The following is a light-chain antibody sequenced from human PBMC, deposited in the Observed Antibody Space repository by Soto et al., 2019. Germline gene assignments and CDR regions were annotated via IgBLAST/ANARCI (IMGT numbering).Light chain of an antibody. CDR2: GVT. J-gene: IGLJ2*01. CDR3: SSYTSISTVV. V-gene: IGLV2-14*03. CDR1: SSDVGGYKY. Sequence: QSALTQPASVSGSPGQSIPISCTGTSSDVGGYKYVSWHQQHPGKAPKLMIYGVTYRPSGVSNRFSGSKSGNTASLTISGLQAEDEGDYYCSSYTSISTVVFGGGTKLTVL.